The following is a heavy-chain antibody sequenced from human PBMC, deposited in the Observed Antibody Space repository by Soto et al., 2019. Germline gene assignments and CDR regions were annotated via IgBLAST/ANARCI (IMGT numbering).Heavy chain of an antibody. D-gene: IGHD4-17*01. CDR2: ISSSGSTI. CDR1: GVPFSSYA. J-gene: IGHJ6*03. V-gene: IGHV3-48*04. CDR3: ASMGRYGDYYYYYMDV. Sequence: PGGSLRLSCAASGVPFSSYAMSWVRQAPGKGLEWVSYISSSGSTIYYADSVKGRFTISRDNAKNSLYLQMNSLRAEDTAVYYCASMGRYGDYYYYYMDVWGKGTTVTVSS.